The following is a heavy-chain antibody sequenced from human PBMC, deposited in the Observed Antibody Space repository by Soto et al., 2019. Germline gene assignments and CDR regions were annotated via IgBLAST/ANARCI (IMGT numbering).Heavy chain of an antibody. CDR2: ISYDGSNK. Sequence: QVQLVESGGGVVQPGRSLRLSCAASGFTFSSYAMHWVRQAPGKGLEWVAVISYDGSNKYYADSVKGRFTISRDNSKNTLYLQMNSLRAEDTAVYYCARDQGMGLWGRGTLVTVSS. V-gene: IGHV3-30-3*01. CDR3: ARDQGMGL. D-gene: IGHD6-13*01. J-gene: IGHJ2*01. CDR1: GFTFSSYA.